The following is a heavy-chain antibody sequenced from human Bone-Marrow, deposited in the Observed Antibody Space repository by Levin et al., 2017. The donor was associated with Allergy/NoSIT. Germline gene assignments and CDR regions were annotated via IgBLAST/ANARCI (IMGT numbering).Heavy chain of an antibody. Sequence: GESLKISCKASGYTFTSYDINWVRQATGQGLEWMGWMNPNSGNTGYAQKFQGRVTMTRNTSISTAYMELSSLRSEDTAVYYCASWRNYYDSSDTGDFDYWGQGTLVTVSS. J-gene: IGHJ4*02. V-gene: IGHV1-8*01. D-gene: IGHD3-22*01. CDR1: GYTFTSYD. CDR3: ASWRNYYDSSDTGDFDY. CDR2: MNPNSGNT.